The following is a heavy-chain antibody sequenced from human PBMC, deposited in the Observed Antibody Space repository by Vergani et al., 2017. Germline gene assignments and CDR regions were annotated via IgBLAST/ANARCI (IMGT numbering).Heavy chain of an antibody. CDR3: AISGYSRSXYHY. D-gene: IGHD6-13*01. J-gene: IGHJ4*02. Sequence: QVQLVQSGAEVKKPGSSVKVSCKASGGTFSSYAISWVRQAPGQGLEWMGMIIPIFGTANYAQKFQGRVTITADKSTSTAYMELSSLRSDDAAVYYCAISGYSRSXYHYWGQGTLVTVSS. V-gene: IGHV1-69*14. CDR2: IIPIFGTA. CDR1: GGTFSSYA.